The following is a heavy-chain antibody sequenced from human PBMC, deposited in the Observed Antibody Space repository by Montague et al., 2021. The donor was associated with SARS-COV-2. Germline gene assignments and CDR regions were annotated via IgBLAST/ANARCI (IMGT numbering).Heavy chain of an antibody. J-gene: IGHJ4*02. CDR2: TYYRSMWKS. V-gene: IGHV6-1*01. CDR3: VRGIEAAGSYDY. D-gene: IGHD6-13*01. CDR1: GDNVSRNSAT. Sequence: CAISGDNVSRNSATWKWIRQFPSRGLEWLGRTYYRSMWKSDYARSVKSRISINPDTSKNQFSLQLSSVTPEDTALYYCVRGIEAAGSYDYWGQGTLVTVSS.